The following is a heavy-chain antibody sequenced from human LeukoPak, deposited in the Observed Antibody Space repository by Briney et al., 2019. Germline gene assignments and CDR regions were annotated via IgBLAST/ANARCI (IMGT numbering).Heavy chain of an antibody. J-gene: IGHJ3*02. CDR1: GYSFTSYW. CDR3: ARHPSITMVRGVMGAFDI. Sequence: GESLKISCKGSGYSFTSYWIGWVRQMPGKGLEWMGIIYPGDSDTRYSPSFQGQVTISADKSISTAYLQWSSLKASDTAMYYCARHPSITMVRGVMGAFDIWGQGTVVTVSS. CDR2: IYPGDSDT. D-gene: IGHD3-10*01. V-gene: IGHV5-51*01.